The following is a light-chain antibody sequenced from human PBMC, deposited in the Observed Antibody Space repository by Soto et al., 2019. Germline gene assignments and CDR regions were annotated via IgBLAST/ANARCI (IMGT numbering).Light chain of an antibody. CDR2: KAS. CDR3: QQYNSYPT. CDR1: QSISSW. V-gene: IGKV1-5*03. J-gene: IGKJ5*01. Sequence: DIQMTQSPSTLSASLGDKVAITFRASQSISSWLAWYQQKPGKAPKLLIYKASSLESGVPSRFSGSGSGTEFTLTISSLQPDDFATYYCQQYNSYPTFGQGTRLEIK.